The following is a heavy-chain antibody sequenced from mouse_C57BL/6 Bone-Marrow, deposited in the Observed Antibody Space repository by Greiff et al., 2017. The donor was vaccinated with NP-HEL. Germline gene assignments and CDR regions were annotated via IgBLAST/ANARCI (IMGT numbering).Heavy chain of an antibody. Sequence: QVQLQQSGAELARPGASVKLSCKASGYTFTSYGISWVKQRTGQGLEWIGEIYPRSGNTYYNEKFKGKATLTVDKSSSTAYMELLSLTSGDSAVYFCAREAPRQLRLRYYFDYWGQGTTLTVSS. J-gene: IGHJ2*01. CDR3: AREAPRQLRLRYYFDY. V-gene: IGHV1-81*01. CDR2: IYPRSGNT. CDR1: GYTFTSYG. D-gene: IGHD3-2*01.